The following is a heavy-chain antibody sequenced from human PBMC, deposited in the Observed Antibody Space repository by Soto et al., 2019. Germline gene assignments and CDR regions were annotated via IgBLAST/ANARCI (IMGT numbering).Heavy chain of an antibody. Sequence: PGGSLRLSCAASGFTFSSYAMSWVRQAPGKGLEWVSAISGSGGSTYYADSVKGRFTISRDNSKNTLYLQMNSLRAEDTAVYYCAKDPAWDYGDYEGQYYFAYWGQGTLVPVSS. CDR2: ISGSGGST. CDR1: GFTFSSYA. J-gene: IGHJ4*02. D-gene: IGHD4-17*01. CDR3: AKDPAWDYGDYEGQYYFAY. V-gene: IGHV3-23*01.